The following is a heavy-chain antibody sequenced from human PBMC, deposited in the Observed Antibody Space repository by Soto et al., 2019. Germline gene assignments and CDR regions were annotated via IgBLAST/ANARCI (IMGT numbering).Heavy chain of an antibody. J-gene: IGHJ6*02. CDR3: ARARLELRFGGHYYYGMDA. CDR2: IIPMFGTA. CDR1: GGTFRSCA. D-gene: IGHD3-3*01. V-gene: IGHV1-69*12. Sequence: QVQLMQSGAEVKKPGSSVKVSCKASGGTFRSCAMNWVRQAPGQGLEWMGGIIPMFGTAKYAQKFQDRVTITADESTRTAYVELSSLRSEDTALYYCARARLELRFGGHYYYGMDAWGQGTTVTVSS.